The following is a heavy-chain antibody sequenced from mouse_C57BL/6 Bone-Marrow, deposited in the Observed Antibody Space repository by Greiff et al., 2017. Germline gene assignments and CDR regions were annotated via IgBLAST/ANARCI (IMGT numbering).Heavy chain of an antibody. CDR1: GFPFSSYG. J-gene: IGHJ2*01. CDR3: ARQIGYSPCDY. V-gene: IGHV5-6*01. CDR2: ISSGGSYT. D-gene: IGHD2-12*01. Sequence: EVMLVESGGDLVKPGGSLKLSCAASGFPFSSYGMSWVRQTPDKRLEWVATISSGGSYTYYPDSVKGRFTISRDNAKNTLYLQMSSLKSEDTAMDYCARQIGYSPCDYWGQGTTLTVSS.